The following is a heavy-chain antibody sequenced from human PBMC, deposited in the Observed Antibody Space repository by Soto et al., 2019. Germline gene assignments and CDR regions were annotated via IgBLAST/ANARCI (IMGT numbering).Heavy chain of an antibody. CDR1: GFTFSSYG. J-gene: IGHJ4*02. D-gene: IGHD1-1*01. CDR2: ISYDGSNK. CDR3: AKVPGKREGYFDY. V-gene: IGHV3-30*18. Sequence: GGSLRLSCAASGFTFSSYGMHWVRQAPGKGLEWVAVISYDGSNKYYADSVKGRFTISRDNSKNTLYLQMNSLRAEDTAVYYCAKVPGKREGYFDYWGQGTLVTVSS.